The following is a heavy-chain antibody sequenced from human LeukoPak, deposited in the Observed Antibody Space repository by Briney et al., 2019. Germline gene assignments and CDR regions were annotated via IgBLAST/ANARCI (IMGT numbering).Heavy chain of an antibody. J-gene: IGHJ4*02. Sequence: GGSLRLSCAASGFTFSSYWMSWVRQAPGKGLEWVANIKQDGSEKYYVDSVKGRFTISRDNAKNSLYLQMNSLRAEDTAVYYCARDLSGSYPSGDYWGQGTLVTVSS. D-gene: IGHD1-26*01. CDR1: GFTFSSYW. V-gene: IGHV3-7*01. CDR2: IKQDGSEK. CDR3: ARDLSGSYPSGDY.